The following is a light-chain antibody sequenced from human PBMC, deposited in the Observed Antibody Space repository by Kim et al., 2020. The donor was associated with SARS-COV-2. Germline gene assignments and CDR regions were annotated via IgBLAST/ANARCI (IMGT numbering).Light chain of an antibody. CDR1: DHRSYY. J-gene: IGLJ2*01. CDR2: GKN. V-gene: IGLV3-19*01. CDR3: NSRDSNNNVL. Sequence: AFGQPARITRQAEDHRSYYATWYQQKPRQAPILVIYGKNNRPSGSPDRFSGSSSGNTASLTITGAQAGDEADYYCNSRDSNNNVLFGGGTQLTVL.